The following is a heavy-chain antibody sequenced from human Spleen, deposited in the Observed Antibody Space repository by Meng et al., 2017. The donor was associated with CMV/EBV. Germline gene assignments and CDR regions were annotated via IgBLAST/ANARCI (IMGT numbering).Heavy chain of an antibody. CDR1: GYTFTSYD. Sequence: QVQLVQSGVEAKKPGASVKVSCKASGYTFTSYDIIWVRQATGQGLEWMGWMNPNSANTGYAQKFQGRVTMTRTTSISTAYMELSSLRSEDTAVYYCARVSGLDWYFDLWGRGTLVTVSS. CDR3: ARVSGLDWYFDL. CDR2: MNPNSANT. J-gene: IGHJ2*01. D-gene: IGHD1-26*01. V-gene: IGHV1-8*01.